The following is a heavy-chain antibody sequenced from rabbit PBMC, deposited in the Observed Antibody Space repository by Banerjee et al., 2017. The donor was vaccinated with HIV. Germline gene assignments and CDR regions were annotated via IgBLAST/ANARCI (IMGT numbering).Heavy chain of an antibody. V-gene: IGHV1S7*01. Sequence: QLKETGGGLVQPGGSLTLSCKASGFDFSSYYMSWVRQAPGKGLEWIGIIYAGKGSTDYASWVNGRFTISSDNAQNTVDLQMNSLTAADTATYFCARDRWSYDDYLGFNLWGPGTLVTVS. CDR3: ARDRWSYDDYLGFNL. CDR1: GFDFSSYY. J-gene: IGHJ4*01. CDR2: IYAGKGST. D-gene: IGHD2-1*01.